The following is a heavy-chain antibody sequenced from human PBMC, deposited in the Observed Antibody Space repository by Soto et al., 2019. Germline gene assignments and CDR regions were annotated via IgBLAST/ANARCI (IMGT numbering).Heavy chain of an antibody. CDR2: ISYDGSNK. CDR1: GFTFSSYA. J-gene: IGHJ4*02. CDR3: ARGQYYGSGSYYLYYFDY. D-gene: IGHD3-10*01. Sequence: QVQLVESGGGVVQPGRSLRLSCAASGFTFSSYAMHWVRQAPGKGLEWVAVISYDGSNKYYADSVKGRFTISRDNSKNTLYLQMNSLRAEDTAVYYWARGQYYGSGSYYLYYFDYWGQGTLVTVSS. V-gene: IGHV3-30-3*01.